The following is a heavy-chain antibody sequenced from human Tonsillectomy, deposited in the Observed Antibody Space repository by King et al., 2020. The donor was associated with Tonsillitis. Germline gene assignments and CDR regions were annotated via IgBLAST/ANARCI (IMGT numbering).Heavy chain of an antibody. CDR2: ISWNSGSI. CDR1: GFTFDDYA. V-gene: IGHV3-9*01. J-gene: IGHJ4*02. CDR3: AKGGTVTTRPTSHYFDY. D-gene: IGHD4-11*01. Sequence: VQLVESGGGLVQPGRSLRLSCAASGFTFDDYAMHWVRQAPGKGLEWVSGISWNSGSIGYADSVKGRFTISRDNAKNSLYLQMNSLRAEDTALYYCAKGGTVTTRPTSHYFDYWGQGTLVTVSS.